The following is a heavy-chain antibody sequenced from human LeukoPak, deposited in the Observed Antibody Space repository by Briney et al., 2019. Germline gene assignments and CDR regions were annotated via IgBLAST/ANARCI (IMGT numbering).Heavy chain of an antibody. V-gene: IGHV4-4*07. CDR1: GGSISGYY. CDR3: ARELSGAFDI. D-gene: IGHD2-15*01. CDR2: TYTSGST. J-gene: IGHJ3*02. Sequence: SETLSLTGTGSGGSISGYYWSWIRQPAGKGLKWSVRTYTSGSTNYNPSLKSRATMSVDTSTNQFSLKLSSVNAADTAVYYCARELSGAFDIWGQGTMVTVSS.